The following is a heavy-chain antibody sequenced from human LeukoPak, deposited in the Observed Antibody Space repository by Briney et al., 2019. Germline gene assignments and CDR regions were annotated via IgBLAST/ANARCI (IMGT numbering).Heavy chain of an antibody. D-gene: IGHD6-19*01. Sequence: GGSLRLSCAASGFTFISNAMSWVRQAPGKGLEWVSGISGSGGSTYYADSVKGRFTISRDNSKNTLYLQVNSLRAEDTAVYYCAKGYRTAVADLYYFDYWGQGTLVTVSS. CDR2: ISGSGGST. J-gene: IGHJ4*02. V-gene: IGHV3-23*01. CDR1: GFTFISNA. CDR3: AKGYRTAVADLYYFDY.